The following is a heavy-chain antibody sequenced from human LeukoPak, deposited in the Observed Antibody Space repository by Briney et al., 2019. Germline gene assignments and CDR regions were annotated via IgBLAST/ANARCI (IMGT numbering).Heavy chain of an antibody. CDR2: IYPGDSDT. D-gene: IGHD3-10*01. Sequence: GESLKISCKSSGYSFTSYWIGWVRQMPGKGLEWMGIIYPGDSDTRYSPSFQGQVTISADKSISTAYLQWSSLKASDTAMYYCARHRGGSGSYYNVFVYWGQGTLVTVSS. V-gene: IGHV5-51*01. CDR1: GYSFTSYW. CDR3: ARHRGGSGSYYNVFVY. J-gene: IGHJ4*02.